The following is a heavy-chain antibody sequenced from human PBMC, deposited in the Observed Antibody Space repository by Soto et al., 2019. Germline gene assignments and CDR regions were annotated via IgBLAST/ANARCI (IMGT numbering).Heavy chain of an antibody. D-gene: IGHD3-10*01. CDR3: ALGGGPYYYGMDV. J-gene: IGHJ6*02. V-gene: IGHV3-9*01. CDR2: ISWNSGSI. Sequence: PRLSCAASGFTFDDYAMHWVRQAPGKGLEWVSGISWNSGSIGYADSVKGRFTISRDNAKNSLYLQMNSLRAEDTALYYCALGGGPYYYGMDVWGQGTTVTVSS. CDR1: GFTFDDYA.